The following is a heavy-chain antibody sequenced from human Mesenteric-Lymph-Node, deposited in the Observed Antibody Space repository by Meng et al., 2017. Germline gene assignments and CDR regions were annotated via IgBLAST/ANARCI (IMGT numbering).Heavy chain of an antibody. CDR2: IIPIFGTA. CDR1: GGTFSSYA. CDR3: ARDSTLDVLLWFGELSENYGMDV. V-gene: IGHV1-69*06. J-gene: IGHJ6*02. D-gene: IGHD3-10*01. Sequence: SVKVSCKASGGTFSSYAISWVRQAPGQGLEWMGGIIPIFGTANYAQKFQGRVTITADKSTSTAYMELSSLRSEDTAVYYCARDSTLDVLLWFGELSENYGMDVWGQGTTVTVSS.